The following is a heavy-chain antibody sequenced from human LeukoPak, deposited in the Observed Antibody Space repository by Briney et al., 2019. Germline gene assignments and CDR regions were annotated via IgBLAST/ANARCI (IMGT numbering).Heavy chain of an antibody. D-gene: IGHD5-12*01. V-gene: IGHV3-30*04. Sequence: PGGSLRLSCAASGFTFSSYAMHWVRQAPGKGLEWVAVISYDGSNKYYADSVKGRFTISRDNSKNTLYLQMNSLRAEDTAVYHRARDESGYGGLDYWGQGTLVTVSS. CDR3: ARDESGYGGLDY. CDR2: ISYDGSNK. CDR1: GFTFSSYA. J-gene: IGHJ4*02.